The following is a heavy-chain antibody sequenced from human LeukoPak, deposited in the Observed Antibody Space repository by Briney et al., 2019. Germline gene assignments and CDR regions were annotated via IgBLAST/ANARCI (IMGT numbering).Heavy chain of an antibody. J-gene: IGHJ6*03. D-gene: IGHD6-19*01. CDR1: GFTFSSYS. CDR3: AREEYSSGWYHYYYMDV. V-gene: IGHV3-21*01. CDR2: ISSSSSYI. Sequence: GGSPRLSCAASGFTFSSYSMNWVRHAPGKGLEWVSSISSSSSYIYYADSVKGRFTISRDNAKNSLYLQMNSLRAEDTAVYYCAREEYSSGWYHYYYMDVWGKGTTVTVSS.